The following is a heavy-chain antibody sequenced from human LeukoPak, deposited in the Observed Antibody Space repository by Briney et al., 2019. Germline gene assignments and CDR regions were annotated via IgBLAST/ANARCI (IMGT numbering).Heavy chain of an antibody. CDR1: GGTFSSYA. CDR3: ARDTASYSSSYFDS. J-gene: IGHJ4*02. V-gene: IGHV1-69*13. Sequence: ASVKVSCKACGGTFSSYAISWVRQAPGQGLEWMGGIIPIFGTANYAQKFQGRVTITADESTSTAYMELSSLRSEDTAVYYCARDTASYSSSYFDSWGQGTLVTVSS. CDR2: IIPIFGTA. D-gene: IGHD6-13*01.